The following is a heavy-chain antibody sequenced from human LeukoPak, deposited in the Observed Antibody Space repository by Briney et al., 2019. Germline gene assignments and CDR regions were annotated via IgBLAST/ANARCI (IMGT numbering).Heavy chain of an antibody. CDR3: ARKELVPHYYYYYGMDV. V-gene: IGHV4-59*01. Sequence: SETLSLTCTVSGGSISSYYWSWIRQPPGKGLEWIGYIYYSGSTNYNPSLKSRVTISVDTSKNQFSLKLSPVTAADTAVYYCARKELVPHYYYYYGMDVWGQGTTVTVSS. CDR1: GGSISSYY. J-gene: IGHJ6*02. D-gene: IGHD3-10*01. CDR2: IYYSGST.